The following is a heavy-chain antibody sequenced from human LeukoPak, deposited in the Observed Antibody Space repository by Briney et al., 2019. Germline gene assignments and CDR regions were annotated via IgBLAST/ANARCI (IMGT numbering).Heavy chain of an antibody. V-gene: IGHV3-48*01. CDR2: ITSTSDTI. CDR1: GFTFSDYS. Sequence: GGSLRLSCEASGFTFSDYSMNWVRQAPGAGLEWLSYITSTSDTIYYADSVKGRFTSSRDNAKNSVYLQMNSLRAEDTAVYYCARSSGYPFFDYWGQGTLVTVSS. J-gene: IGHJ4*02. CDR3: ARSSGYPFFDY. D-gene: IGHD3-22*01.